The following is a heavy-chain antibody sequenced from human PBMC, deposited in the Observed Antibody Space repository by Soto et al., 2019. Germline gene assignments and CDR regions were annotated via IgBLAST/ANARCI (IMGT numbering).Heavy chain of an antibody. V-gene: IGHV4-59*01. CDR2: IYYSGST. CDR1: GGSISSYY. Sequence: PSETLSLTCTVSGGSISSYYWSWIRQPPGKGLEWIGYIYYSGSTNYNPSLKSRVTISVDTSKNQFSLKLSSVTAADTAVYYCARDRSHYDFWSGYSTYYYGMDVWGQGTTVTVSS. D-gene: IGHD3-3*01. CDR3: ARDRSHYDFWSGYSTYYYGMDV. J-gene: IGHJ6*02.